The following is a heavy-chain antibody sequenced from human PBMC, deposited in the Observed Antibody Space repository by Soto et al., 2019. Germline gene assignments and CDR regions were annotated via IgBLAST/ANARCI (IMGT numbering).Heavy chain of an antibody. Sequence: QVQLQQWGPGLLKPSETLSLTCGVAGGSFSGYYWSWIRQSPGTGREWIGEINESGIGNYNAYLKSRVSTSLDRSKNQVSLKRTSVTAADTAVYYCARPICTSINCSFVLRYAFDVWGQGTKVTVSS. CDR2: INESGIG. J-gene: IGHJ3*01. D-gene: IGHD2-2*01. CDR1: GGSFSGYY. V-gene: IGHV4-34*01. CDR3: ARPICTSINCSFVLRYAFDV.